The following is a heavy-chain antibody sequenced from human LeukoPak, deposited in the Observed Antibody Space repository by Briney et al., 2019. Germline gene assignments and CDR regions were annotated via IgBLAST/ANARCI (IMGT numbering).Heavy chain of an antibody. CDR2: ISGSGGST. V-gene: IGHV3-23*01. Sequence: GGSLRPSCAASGFTFSSYAMSWVRQAPGKGLEWVSAISGSGGSTYYADSVKGRFTISRDNSKNTLYLQMNSLRAEDTAVYYPYYYDSSGYSDFDYWGQGTLVTVSS. J-gene: IGHJ4*02. D-gene: IGHD3-22*01. CDR1: GFTFSSYA. CDR3: YYYDSSGYSDFDY.